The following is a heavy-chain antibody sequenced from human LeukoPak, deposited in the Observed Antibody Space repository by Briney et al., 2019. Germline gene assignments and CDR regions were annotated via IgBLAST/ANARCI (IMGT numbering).Heavy chain of an antibody. J-gene: IGHJ4*02. V-gene: IGHV5-51*01. D-gene: IGHD4-17*01. CDR1: GYTFTNYW. Sequence: GESLKISCKGSGYTFTNYWIGWVRQMPGKGLEWMGIIYPGDSDTRYSPSFQGQVTISADKSISTAYLQWRSLKASDTAMYYCARHRFSYGDPGDYWGQGTLITVSS. CDR2: IYPGDSDT. CDR3: ARHRFSYGDPGDY.